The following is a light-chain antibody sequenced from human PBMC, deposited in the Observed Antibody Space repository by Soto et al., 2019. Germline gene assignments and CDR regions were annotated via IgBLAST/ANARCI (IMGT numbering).Light chain of an antibody. CDR1: SNDVGGYNF. CDR3: SSYTSVRGV. Sequence: QSVLTQPASVSGSPGQSITFSCTGTSNDVGGYNFVSWYQQLPGKAPKLIIYEVTNRPSGISNRFSGSKSGNTASLTISGLQAEDEADYYCSSYTSVRGVFGGGTKVTVL. J-gene: IGLJ3*02. CDR2: EVT. V-gene: IGLV2-14*01.